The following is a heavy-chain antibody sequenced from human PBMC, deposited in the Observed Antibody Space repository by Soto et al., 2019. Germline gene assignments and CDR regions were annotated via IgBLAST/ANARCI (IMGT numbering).Heavy chain of an antibody. CDR2: ISAYNGNT. CDR3: ARGASGYCISTSCYPENPKGHYSYGMDV. D-gene: IGHD2-2*01. CDR1: GYTFTSYG. Sequence: ASVKVSCKASGYTFTSYGISWVRQAPGQGLEWMGWISAYNGNTNYAQKLQGRVTMTTDTSTSTAYMELRSLRSDDTAVYYCARGASGYCISTSCYPENPKGHYSYGMDVWGQGTTVTVSS. J-gene: IGHJ6*02. V-gene: IGHV1-18*01.